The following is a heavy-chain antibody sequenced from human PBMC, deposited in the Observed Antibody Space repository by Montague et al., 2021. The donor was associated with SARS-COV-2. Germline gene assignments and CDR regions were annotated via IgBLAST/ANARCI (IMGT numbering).Heavy chain of an antibody. V-gene: IGHV4-39*01. CDR2: IYYSGST. CDR3: ARHVYDILTGYYTYWYFDL. Sequence: SETLSLTCVVSGDSISSSSYYWGWIRQPPGKGLEWIGSIYYSGSTYYNPSLKSRVTISVDTSKNQFSLKLSSVTTADTAVYYCARHVYDILTGYYTYWYFDLWGRGTLVTVSS. CDR1: GDSISSSSYY. D-gene: IGHD3-9*01. J-gene: IGHJ2*01.